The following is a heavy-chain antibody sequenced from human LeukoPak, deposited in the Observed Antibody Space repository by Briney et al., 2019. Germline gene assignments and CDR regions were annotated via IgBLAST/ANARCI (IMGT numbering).Heavy chain of an antibody. D-gene: IGHD2-2*02. CDR1: GFTFSSYA. J-gene: IGHJ4*02. CDR3: ATQQLPYTDY. V-gene: IGHV3-30-3*01. CDR2: ISYDGSNK. Sequence: GGSLRLSCAASGFTFSSYAMHWVRQAPGKGLEWVAVISYDGSNKYYADSVKGRFTISRDNSKNTLYLQMNSLRAEDTAVYYCATQQLPYTDYWGQGTLVTVSS.